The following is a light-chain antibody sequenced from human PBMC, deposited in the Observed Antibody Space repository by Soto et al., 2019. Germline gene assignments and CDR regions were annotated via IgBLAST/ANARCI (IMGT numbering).Light chain of an antibody. J-gene: IGKJ3*01. CDR3: QKLSSYPRG. CDR2: AAS. CDR1: QGISSY. V-gene: IGKV1-9*01. Sequence: DIQLTQSPSFLSASVGDRVTITCRASQGISSYLAWYQQKPGKAPKLLIYAASTLQSGVPSRFSGSGSGTEFTLTISSLQPEDFATYYCQKLSSYPRGFGPGTKVDL.